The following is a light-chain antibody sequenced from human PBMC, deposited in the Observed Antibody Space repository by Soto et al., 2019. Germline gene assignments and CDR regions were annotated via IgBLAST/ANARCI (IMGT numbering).Light chain of an antibody. J-gene: IGKJ2*01. CDR2: ESS. V-gene: IGKV1-39*01. CDR3: QQTSNSPPT. Sequence: DIQLTQSPSSLSASVGDSVTITCRASQTITTFLHWYRQTPGKAPDLLIYESSRLQSGVASRFSGSGSGTDFTLTISSLQPEDFATYICQQTSNSPPTFGQGTRLQI. CDR1: QTITTF.